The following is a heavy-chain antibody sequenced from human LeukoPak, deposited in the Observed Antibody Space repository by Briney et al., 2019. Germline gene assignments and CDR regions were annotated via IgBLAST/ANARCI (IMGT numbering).Heavy chain of an antibody. CDR1: GFTFSSYA. Sequence: PGGSLRLSCAASGFTFSSYAMSWFRQAPGKGLEWVSAISGSGGSTYYADSVKGRFTISRDNSKNTLYLQMNSLRAEDTAVYYCAKVRGSSWYNDYWGQGTLVTVSS. J-gene: IGHJ4*02. D-gene: IGHD6-13*01. CDR2: ISGSGGST. V-gene: IGHV3-23*01. CDR3: AKVRGSSWYNDY.